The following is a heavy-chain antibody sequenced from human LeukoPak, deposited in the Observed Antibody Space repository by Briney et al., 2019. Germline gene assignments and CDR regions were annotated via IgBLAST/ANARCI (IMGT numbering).Heavy chain of an antibody. CDR2: IYYSGST. D-gene: IGHD3-22*01. CDR3: ASTYYYDSSGYYMTAFDI. V-gene: IGHV4-31*03. J-gene: IGHJ3*02. Sequence: PSETLSLTCTVSGGSISSGGYYWSWIRQHPGKGREWIGYIYYSGSTYYNPSLKSRVTISVDTSKNQFSLKLSSVTAADTAVYYCASTYYYDSSGYYMTAFDIWGQGTMVTVS. CDR1: GGSISSGGYY.